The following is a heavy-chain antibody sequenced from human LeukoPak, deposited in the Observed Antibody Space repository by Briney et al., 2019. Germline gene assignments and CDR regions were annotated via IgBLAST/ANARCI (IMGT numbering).Heavy chain of an antibody. D-gene: IGHD2-15*01. CDR1: GFTFSSYE. V-gene: IGHV3-48*03. Sequence: GGSLRLSCAASGFTFSSYEMNWVRQAPGKGLEWVSYISSSGSTIYYADSVKGRFTISRDNAKNSLYLQMNSLRAEDTAVYYCATGYCSGGSCYSPPLFDYWGQGTLVTVSS. CDR2: ISSSGSTI. CDR3: ATGYCSGGSCYSPPLFDY. J-gene: IGHJ4*02.